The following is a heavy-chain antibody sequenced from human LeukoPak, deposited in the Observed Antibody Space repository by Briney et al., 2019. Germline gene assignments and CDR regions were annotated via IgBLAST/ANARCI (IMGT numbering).Heavy chain of an antibody. D-gene: IGHD3-10*01. Sequence: GGAPETSLKGPGCRFTSYWIGWVRPVPGKGVAGMGIIYPGESDNRYSPSSQGQVTISPDKSISTAYLQWSSLKASDTAMYYCARLLEYGERGWFDPWGQGTLVTVSS. CDR1: GCRFTSYW. CDR2: IYPGESDN. J-gene: IGHJ5*02. CDR3: ARLLEYGERGWFDP. V-gene: IGHV5-51*01.